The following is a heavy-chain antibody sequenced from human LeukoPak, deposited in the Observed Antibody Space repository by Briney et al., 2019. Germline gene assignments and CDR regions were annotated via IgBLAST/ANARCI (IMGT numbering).Heavy chain of an antibody. CDR2: IYPGDSDT. CDR3: VRHNYYDTRGYYTLAY. D-gene: IGHD3-22*01. J-gene: IGHJ4*02. Sequence: GESLKISCQGSGYSFSNYWIGWVRQMPGKGLEWMGVIYPGDSDTRYSPSFQGQVTISADKSISTAYLQWSSLEASDTAIYYCVRHNYYDTRGYYTLAYWGQGTLVTVSS. V-gene: IGHV5-51*01. CDR1: GYSFSNYW.